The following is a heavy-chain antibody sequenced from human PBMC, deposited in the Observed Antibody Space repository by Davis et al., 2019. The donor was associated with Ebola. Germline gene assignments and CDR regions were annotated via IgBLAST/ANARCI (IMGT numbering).Heavy chain of an antibody. J-gene: IGHJ3*02. CDR3: AKSDSSGYYYGDAFDI. D-gene: IGHD3-22*01. V-gene: IGHV3-48*01. CDR2: ISSSSSTI. CDR1: GFTFSSYA. Sequence: GGSLRLSCAASGFTFSSYAMSWVRQAPGKGLEWVSYISSSSSTIYYADSVKGRFTISRDNAKNSLYLQMNSLRAEDTAVYYCAKSDSSGYYYGDAFDIWGQGTMVTVSS.